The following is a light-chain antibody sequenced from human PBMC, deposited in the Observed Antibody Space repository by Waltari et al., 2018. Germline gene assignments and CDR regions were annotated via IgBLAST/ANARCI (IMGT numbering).Light chain of an antibody. CDR2: SAS. V-gene: IGKV1-39*01. Sequence: DIQMTQSPSSLSASVGDRVTIACRASQNIDNYLSRYHQKPGEAPRLLIFSASSPHSGVPSRFTGSGSETDFALTIGGLQPEDSGIYYCQQSYNDPTTFGQGTRVQV. CDR1: QNIDNY. J-gene: IGKJ1*01. CDR3: QQSYNDPTT.